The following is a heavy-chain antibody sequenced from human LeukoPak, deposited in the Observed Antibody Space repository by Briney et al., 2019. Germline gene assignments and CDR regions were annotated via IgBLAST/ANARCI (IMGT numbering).Heavy chain of an antibody. J-gene: IGHJ6*03. CDR2: ISVSGNT. Sequence: GGPLRLSCAASGFTLSSYAMSWVRQGPGKGLEWVSAISVSGNTYHADSVKGRFTISRDSSKNTLYLQMNSLRAGDAAVYYCATHGSAHYYMDVWGKGTTVTISS. V-gene: IGHV3-23*01. CDR3: ATHGSAHYYMDV. D-gene: IGHD2-2*03. CDR1: GFTLSSYA.